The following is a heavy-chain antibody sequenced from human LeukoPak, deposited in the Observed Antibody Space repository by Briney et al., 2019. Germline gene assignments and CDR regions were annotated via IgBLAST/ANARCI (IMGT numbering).Heavy chain of an antibody. J-gene: IGHJ6*01. D-gene: IGHD6-19*01. V-gene: IGHV4-4*02. Sequence: ASGTLSLTCVFSGDSISDDSVNKNNWLNWVRQAPGKGLEWIGEVSLDGITNYNPSLLGRVTISLDKSAKQVSLRLTSVTAADTAIYYCARDSSAPRSYFALDVWGQGTTVTVSS. CDR2: VSLDGIT. CDR3: ARDSSAPRSYFALDV. CDR1: GDSISDDSVNKNNW.